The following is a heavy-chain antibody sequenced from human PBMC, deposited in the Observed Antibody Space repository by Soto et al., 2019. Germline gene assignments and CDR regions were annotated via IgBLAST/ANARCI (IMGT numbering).Heavy chain of an antibody. D-gene: IGHD6-19*01. J-gene: IGHJ4*02. CDR3: AKDYGSSRYFFDY. CDR2: ISGNGANT. V-gene: IGHV3-23*01. Sequence: PVGSLRLSCAVSGFTFINSAMTWVRQAPGEGLEWVSTISGNGANTHYADSVKGRFSISRDNSKNTLYIQMNSLRADDTAVYYCAKDYGSSRYFFDYWGQGALVTVSS. CDR1: GFTFINSA.